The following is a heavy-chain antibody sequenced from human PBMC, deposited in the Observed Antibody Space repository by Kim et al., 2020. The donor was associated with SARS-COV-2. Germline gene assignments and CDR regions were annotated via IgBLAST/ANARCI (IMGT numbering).Heavy chain of an antibody. Sequence: DSVKGRFTISRDNSKNTLDLQMNSLRAEDTAVYYCAKDDELAVAGYYFDYWGQGTLVTVSS. CDR3: AKDDELAVAGYYFDY. D-gene: IGHD6-19*01. V-gene: IGHV3-23*01. J-gene: IGHJ4*02.